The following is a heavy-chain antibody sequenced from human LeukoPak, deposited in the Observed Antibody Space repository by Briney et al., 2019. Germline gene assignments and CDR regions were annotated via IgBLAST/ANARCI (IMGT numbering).Heavy chain of an antibody. Sequence: ASVKVSCKASGYTFTSYDINWVRQATGQGLEWMGWMNPNSGNTGYAQKFQGRVTITRNTSISTAYMELRSLRSDDTAVYYCARDYSGYDGVDVWGKGTTVTVSS. CDR1: GYTFTSYD. V-gene: IGHV1-8*03. D-gene: IGHD5-12*01. CDR2: MNPNSGNT. J-gene: IGHJ6*03. CDR3: ARDYSGYDGVDV.